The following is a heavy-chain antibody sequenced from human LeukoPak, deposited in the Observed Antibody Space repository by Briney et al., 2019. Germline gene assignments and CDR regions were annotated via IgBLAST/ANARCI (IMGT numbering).Heavy chain of an antibody. CDR2: IYTSGST. V-gene: IGHV4-61*02. CDR1: GGSISSGSYY. Sequence: SQTLSLTCTVSGGSISSGSYYWSWIRQPAGKGLEWIGRIYTSGSTNYNPSLKSRVTISVDTSKNQFSLKLSSVTAADTAVYYCARKNFDYWGQGTLVTVSS. CDR3: ARKNFDY. J-gene: IGHJ4*02.